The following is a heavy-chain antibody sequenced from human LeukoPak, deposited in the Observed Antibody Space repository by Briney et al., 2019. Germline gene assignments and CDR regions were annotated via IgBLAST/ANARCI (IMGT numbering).Heavy chain of an antibody. Sequence: SETLSLTCTVSGGSISSSSYYWGWIRRPPGKGLEWIGSIYYSGSTYYNPSLKSRVTISVDTSKNQFSLKLTSVTAADTAVYYCARAITIFGVVTSEWFDPWGQGTLVTVSS. CDR2: IYYSGST. D-gene: IGHD3-3*01. J-gene: IGHJ5*02. V-gene: IGHV4-39*07. CDR1: GGSISSSSYY. CDR3: ARAITIFGVVTSEWFDP.